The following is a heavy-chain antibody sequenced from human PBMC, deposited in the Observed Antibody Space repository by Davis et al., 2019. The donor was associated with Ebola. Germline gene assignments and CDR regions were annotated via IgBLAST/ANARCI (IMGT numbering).Heavy chain of an antibody. Sequence: GESLKISCAASGFTFSDDYMNWIRQAPGKGLEWVSYISSSGSTIYYADSVKGRFTISRDNAKNSLYLQMNSPRAEDTAVYYCARKLRSRRYYYGMDVWGQGTTVTVSS. J-gene: IGHJ6*02. V-gene: IGHV3-11*01. D-gene: IGHD5-12*01. CDR1: GFTFSDDY. CDR3: ARKLRSRRYYYGMDV. CDR2: ISSSGSTI.